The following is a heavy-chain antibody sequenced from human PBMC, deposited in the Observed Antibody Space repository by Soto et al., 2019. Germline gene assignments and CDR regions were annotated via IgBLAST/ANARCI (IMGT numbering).Heavy chain of an antibody. V-gene: IGHV3-9*01. CDR2: ISWNRGTI. CDR3: AKDNGGSYYYAMDV. Sequence: EVQLVESGGGLVQPGRSLRLSCAAFGFTFDDYAMHWVRQAPGKGLEWVSGISWNRGTIRYADSVKGRFTISRDNAKNSLYLQMNSLRAEDTALYYCAKDNGGSYYYAMDVWGQGTTVTVSS. J-gene: IGHJ6*02. CDR1: GFTFDDYA. D-gene: IGHD1-26*01.